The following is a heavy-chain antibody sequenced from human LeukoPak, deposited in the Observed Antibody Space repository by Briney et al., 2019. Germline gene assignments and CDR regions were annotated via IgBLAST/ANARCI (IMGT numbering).Heavy chain of an antibody. CDR3: ARGISSSDAFDI. J-gene: IGHJ3*02. Sequence: PETLSLTCTVSGGSISSSSYYWGWIRQPPGKGLEWIGSIYYSGSTYYNPSLKSRVTISVDTSKNQFSLKLSSVTAADTAVYYCARGISSSDAFDIWGQGTMVTVSS. CDR2: IYYSGST. D-gene: IGHD6-13*01. CDR1: GGSISSSSYY. V-gene: IGHV4-39*01.